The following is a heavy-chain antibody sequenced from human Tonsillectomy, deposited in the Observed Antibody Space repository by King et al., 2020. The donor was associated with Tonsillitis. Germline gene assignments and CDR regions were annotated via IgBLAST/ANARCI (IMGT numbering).Heavy chain of an antibody. CDR2: IKSKTDGGTT. Sequence: VQLVESGGGLVKPGGSLRLSCAASGFTFSNAWMSWVRQAPGKGLEWVGRIKSKTDGGTTDYAAPVKGRFTISRDDSKNTLYLQMNSLKTEDTAVYYCPPDGTAYYDILTGSGSDYWGQGTLVTVSS. CDR3: PPDGTAYYDILTGSGSDY. J-gene: IGHJ4*02. V-gene: IGHV3-15*01. D-gene: IGHD3-9*01. CDR1: GFTFSNAW.